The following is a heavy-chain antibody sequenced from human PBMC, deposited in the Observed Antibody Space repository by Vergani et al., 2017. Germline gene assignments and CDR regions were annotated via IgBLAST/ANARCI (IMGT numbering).Heavy chain of an antibody. Sequence: EVQLVESGGGIVKPGGSLRLSCVASGFSFRNAWMNWVRRTPGKGLEWVGRIKSTFDRGTTEYAAAVKGRFTISRDDSKNTLFLQMNGLNTEDIGVYYCTTDPRYCGDGSCYWLRDHHYYGMDVWGQGTTVTVSS. J-gene: IGHJ6*02. CDR3: TTDPRYCGDGSCYWLRDHHYYGMDV. V-gene: IGHV3-15*07. CDR2: IKSTFDRGTT. CDR1: GFSFRNAW. D-gene: IGHD2-21*01.